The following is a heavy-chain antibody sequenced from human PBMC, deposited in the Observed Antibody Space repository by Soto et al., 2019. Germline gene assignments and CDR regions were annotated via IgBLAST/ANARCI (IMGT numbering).Heavy chain of an antibody. CDR2: ISGSGGST. CDR1: GFTFSSYA. CDR3: AKGPGSPQTLFYYYYMDV. V-gene: IGHV3-23*01. D-gene: IGHD3-10*01. Sequence: GGSLRLSCAASGFTFSSYAMSWVRQAPGKGLEWVSAISGSGGSTYYADSVKGRFTISRDNSKNTLYLQMNSLRAEDTAVYYCAKGPGSPQTLFYYYYMDVWGKGTTVTVSS. J-gene: IGHJ6*03.